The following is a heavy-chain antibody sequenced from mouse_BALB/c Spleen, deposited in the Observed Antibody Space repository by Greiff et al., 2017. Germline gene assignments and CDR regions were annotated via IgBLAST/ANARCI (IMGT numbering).Heavy chain of an antibody. D-gene: IGHD3-2*01. CDR2: INPSNGGT. V-gene: IGHV1-53*01. CDR3: ARSKEETARATN. Sequence: QVQLQQPGAELVKPGASVTLSCKASGYTFTSYWMHWVKLRPGQGFEWIGEINPSNGGTNYNEKFKGKATLTVDKSSSTAYMELRSLTSEDTAVYYCARSKEETARATNWGQGTTLTVSS. CDR1: GYTFTSYW. J-gene: IGHJ2*01.